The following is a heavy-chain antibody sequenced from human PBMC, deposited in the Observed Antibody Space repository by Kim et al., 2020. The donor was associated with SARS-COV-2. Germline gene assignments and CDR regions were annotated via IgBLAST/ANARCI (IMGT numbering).Heavy chain of an antibody. D-gene: IGHD5-18*01. V-gene: IGHV3-23*01. CDR3: AKKVQLSWYFDL. J-gene: IGHJ2*01. Sequence: YHADAVKGRFTISRDNSKNTLYLQMNSLRAEDTAVYYCAKKVQLSWYFDLWGRGTLVTVSS.